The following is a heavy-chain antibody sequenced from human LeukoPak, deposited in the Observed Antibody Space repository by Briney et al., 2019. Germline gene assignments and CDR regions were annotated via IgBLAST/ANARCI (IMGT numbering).Heavy chain of an antibody. D-gene: IGHD2-2*02. CDR1: GFTFSSYG. V-gene: IGHV3-23*01. CDR3: ARGIYTSSPRNPKNFFDY. J-gene: IGHJ4*02. Sequence: WGSLRLSCAASGFTFSSYGMSWVRQAPGKGLEWVSAISGSGGSTYYADSMKGRFTISRDNAKNSLYLQMNSLRAEDTAVYFCARGIYTSSPRNPKNFFDYWGQGTLVTVS. CDR2: ISGSGGST.